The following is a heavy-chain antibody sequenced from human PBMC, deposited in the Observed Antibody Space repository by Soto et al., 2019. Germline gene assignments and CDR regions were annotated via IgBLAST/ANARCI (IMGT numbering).Heavy chain of an antibody. CDR2: IYYSRST. D-gene: IGHD5-18*01. J-gene: IGHJ4*02. CDR3: ARVAAMVDFDY. Sequence: SETLSPTCPVSGGSVSCGSYYWSWLRQPPGKVLERIGYIYYSRSTNYNPSLKSRVTISVDTSKNQFSLKLSSVTAADTAVYYCARVAAMVDFDYWGQGTLVTVSS. CDR1: GGSVSCGSYY. V-gene: IGHV4-61*01.